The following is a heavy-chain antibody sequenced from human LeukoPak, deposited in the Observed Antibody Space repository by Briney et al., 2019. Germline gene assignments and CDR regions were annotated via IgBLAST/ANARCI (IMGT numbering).Heavy chain of an antibody. Sequence: GGSLRLSCAASGFIFSNYGMTWVRQAPGKGLEWVSTIGDNADRKFYAASVKGRFTISRDNSKNTLYLQMNSLRAEDTAIYYCARGQVKQQLLPRTGSRYYYYYMDVWGKGTTVTVSS. CDR2: IGDNADRK. D-gene: IGHD6-13*01. CDR1: GFIFSNYG. CDR3: ARGQVKQQLLPRTGSRYYYYYMDV. J-gene: IGHJ6*03. V-gene: IGHV3-23*01.